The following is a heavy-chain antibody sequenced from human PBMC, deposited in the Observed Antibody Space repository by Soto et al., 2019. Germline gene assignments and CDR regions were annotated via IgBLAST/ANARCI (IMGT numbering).Heavy chain of an antibody. Sequence: EVQLVESGGGLVQPGESLRLSCAASGFTFSNSWMSWVRQAPGKGLAWVANIKEDGSEKDYVEPVKGRFTITRDNAKNSLYLQMNNLRAEDTAVYFCTRKRFGMDVWGQGTTVTVSS. CDR3: TRKRFGMDV. J-gene: IGHJ6*02. CDR2: IKEDGSEK. CDR1: GFTFSNSW. V-gene: IGHV3-7*03.